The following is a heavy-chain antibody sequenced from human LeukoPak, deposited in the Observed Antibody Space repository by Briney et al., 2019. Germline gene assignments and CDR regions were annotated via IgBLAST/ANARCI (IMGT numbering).Heavy chain of an antibody. CDR1: GFTFSSYW. J-gene: IGHJ5*02. CDR3: AREGSSGPRRTWFDP. Sequence: GGSLRLSCAASGFTFSSYWMSWVRQAPGKGREWVANIKQDGSEQYYVDSVKGRFTISRDNAKTSLYLQMNSLRAEDTAVYYCAREGSSGPRRTWFDPWGQGTLVTVSS. V-gene: IGHV3-7*01. CDR2: IKQDGSEQ. D-gene: IGHD6-19*01.